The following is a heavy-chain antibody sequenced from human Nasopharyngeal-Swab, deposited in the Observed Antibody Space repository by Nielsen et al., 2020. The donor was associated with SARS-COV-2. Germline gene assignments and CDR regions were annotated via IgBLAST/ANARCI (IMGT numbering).Heavy chain of an antibody. CDR2: IYPADSDS. Sequence: GGSLRLSCKGSGYIFTSYWSGWVRQLPGKGLEWMGIIYPADSDSRYSLSFQGQVSISVDKSISTAYLPWNTLKASDTAIYYCVRRAFSAGCFYFDYWGPGTLVTVSS. D-gene: IGHD2-2*01. CDR3: VRRAFSAGCFYFDY. J-gene: IGHJ4*02. CDR1: GYIFTSYW. V-gene: IGHV5-51*03.